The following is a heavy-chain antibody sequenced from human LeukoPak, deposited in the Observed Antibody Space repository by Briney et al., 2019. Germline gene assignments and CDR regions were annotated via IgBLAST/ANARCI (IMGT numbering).Heavy chain of an antibody. Sequence: SQTLSLTCAVSGGSISSGGYSWSWIRQPPGKGLERIGYIYHSGSTNYNPSLKSRVTISVDTSKNQFSLKLSSVTAADTAVYYCARGDSAAASFDYWGQGTLVTVSS. D-gene: IGHD2-2*01. V-gene: IGHV4-30-2*01. CDR2: IYHSGST. CDR3: ARGDSAAASFDY. J-gene: IGHJ4*02. CDR1: GGSISSGGYS.